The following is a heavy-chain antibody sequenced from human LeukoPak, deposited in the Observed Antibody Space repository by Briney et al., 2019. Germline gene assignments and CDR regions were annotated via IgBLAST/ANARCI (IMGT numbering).Heavy chain of an antibody. CDR1: GGSISSSDYY. CDR2: ISYRGTS. Sequence: SETLSLTCTVSGGSISSSDYYWGLIRQPPGKGLEWIGRISYRGTSYYNPSLKRRITISVDTSNNQFSLKMTSVTAADTAVYFCARLIHSYYYDSSGYYPYYYMDVWGKGTTVTVSS. CDR3: ARLIHSYYYDSSGYYPYYYMDV. D-gene: IGHD3-22*01. J-gene: IGHJ6*03. V-gene: IGHV4-39*01.